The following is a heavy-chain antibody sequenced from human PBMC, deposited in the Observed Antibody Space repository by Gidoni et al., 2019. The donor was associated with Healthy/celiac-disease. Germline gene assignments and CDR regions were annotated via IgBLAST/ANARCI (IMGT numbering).Heavy chain of an antibody. Sequence: SSYGMHWVRQAPGKGLEWVAVISYDGSNKYYADSVKGRFTISRDNSKNTLYLQMNSLRAEDTAVYYCAKDPPHYSYFDYWGQGTLVTVSS. CDR2: ISYDGSNK. J-gene: IGHJ4*02. D-gene: IGHD2-15*01. CDR3: AKDPPHYSYFDY. V-gene: IGHV3-30*18. CDR1: SSYG.